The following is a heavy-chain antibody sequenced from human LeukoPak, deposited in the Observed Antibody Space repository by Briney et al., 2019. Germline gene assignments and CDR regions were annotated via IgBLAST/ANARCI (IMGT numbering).Heavy chain of an antibody. D-gene: IGHD5-18*01. CDR2: VDYSGGT. CDR1: GASIRNSDYY. J-gene: IGHJ4*02. CDR3: ARRSNKGPYSYITNDY. Sequence: PSETLSLTCTVSGASIRNSDYYWGWIRQPPGKGLEWIGSVDYSGGTYYNPSLKGRVTIAVDTSQKQVSLKVDSVTAADTAVYYCARRSNKGPYSYITNDYWGQGTLLTVSS. V-gene: IGHV4-39*01.